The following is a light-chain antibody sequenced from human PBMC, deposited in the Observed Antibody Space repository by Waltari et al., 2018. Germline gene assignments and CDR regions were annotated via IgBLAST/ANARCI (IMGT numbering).Light chain of an antibody. CDR2: SNT. J-gene: IGLJ2*01. Sequence: QSALTQPPSASGTPGQTVTIFCSGGNSNIGSNVVNWYQPVPGTAPKLLIYSNTSRPSGVPDRFSGSKSGTSASLAISGLQSDDEGDYYCATWDDRLTGVVFGGGTQVTVL. CDR1: NSNIGSNV. V-gene: IGLV1-44*01. CDR3: ATWDDRLTGVV.